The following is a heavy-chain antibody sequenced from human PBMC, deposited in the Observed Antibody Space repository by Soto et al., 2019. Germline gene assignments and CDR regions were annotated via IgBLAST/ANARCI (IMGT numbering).Heavy chain of an antibody. J-gene: IGHJ6*02. V-gene: IGHV1-46*01. CDR1: GYTFTSYY. CDR2: INPSGGST. Sequence: AAVKCSLKASGYTFTSYYMHWVRQAPGQGLDCMGIINPSGGSTSYAQKFQGRVTMTRDTSTSTVYMERSSLRSEDTAVYYCAIDLTNLNYLSYIDYDYRGMDVCGQSTTVTVS. CDR3: AIDLTNLNYLSYIDYDYRGMDV. D-gene: IGHD1-7*01.